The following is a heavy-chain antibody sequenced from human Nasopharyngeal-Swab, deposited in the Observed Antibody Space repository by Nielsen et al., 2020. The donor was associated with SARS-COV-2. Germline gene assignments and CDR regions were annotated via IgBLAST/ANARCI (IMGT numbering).Heavy chain of an antibody. CDR1: GFTFSSYS. CDR2: ISSSSSYT. Sequence: GESLKISCAASGFTFSSYSMNWVRQAPGKGLEWVSSISSSSSYTYYADSVKGRFTISRDNSKNTLYLQMNSLRAEDTAVYYCAKHGLLWFGELSRWFDPWGQGTLVTVSS. J-gene: IGHJ5*02. CDR3: AKHGLLWFGELSRWFDP. D-gene: IGHD3-10*01. V-gene: IGHV3-21*04.